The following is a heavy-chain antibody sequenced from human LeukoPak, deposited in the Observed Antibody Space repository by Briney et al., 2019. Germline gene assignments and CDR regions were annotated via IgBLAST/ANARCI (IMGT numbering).Heavy chain of an antibody. CDR1: GFTFRSYA. Sequence: GGSLRLSCSASGFTFRSYAMHWVRQAPGKGLEYVSAISSNGGNTYYADSVKGRFTISRDNSKNTLYLQMNSLRAEDTAVYYCARGSGGYYDSGRRYYYGMDVWGQGTTVTVSS. V-gene: IGHV3-64*04. D-gene: IGHD3-22*01. J-gene: IGHJ6*02. CDR2: ISSNGGNT. CDR3: ARGSGGYYDSGRRYYYGMDV.